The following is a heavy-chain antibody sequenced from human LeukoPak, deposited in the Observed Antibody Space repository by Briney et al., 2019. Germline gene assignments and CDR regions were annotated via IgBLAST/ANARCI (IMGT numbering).Heavy chain of an antibody. J-gene: IGHJ4*02. CDR2: ISRTSSYI. CDR1: GFSFSTYS. Sequence: GGSLRLSCAAAGFSFSTYSMNWVRQTPGKGLEWVSSISRTSSYIYYADSVKGRFTLSRDNGKNSLYLQMNSLRAEDTAGYYCASELAAGYWGQGTLVTVSS. CDR3: ASELAAGY. D-gene: IGHD6-13*01. V-gene: IGHV3-21*01.